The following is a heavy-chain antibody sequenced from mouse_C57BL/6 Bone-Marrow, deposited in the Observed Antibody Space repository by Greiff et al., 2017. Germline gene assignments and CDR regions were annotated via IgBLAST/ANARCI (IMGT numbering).Heavy chain of an antibody. D-gene: IGHD1-1*01. CDR2: IYPRSGNT. CDR3: ARHYGSSYYAMDY. CDR1: GYTFTSYG. V-gene: IGHV1-81*01. Sequence: VQLQQSGAELARPGASVKLSCKASGYTFTSYGISWVKQRTGQGLEWIGEIYPRSGNTYYNEKFKGKATLTADKSSSTAYMELRSLTSEDSAVYFCARHYGSSYYAMDYWGQGTSVTVSS. J-gene: IGHJ4*01.